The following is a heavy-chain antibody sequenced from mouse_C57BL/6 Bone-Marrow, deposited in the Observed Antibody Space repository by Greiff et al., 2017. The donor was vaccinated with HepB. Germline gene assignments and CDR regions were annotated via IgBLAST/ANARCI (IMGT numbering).Heavy chain of an antibody. Sequence: VKLVESGAELARPGASVKMSCKASGYTFTSYTMHWVKQRPGQGLEWIGYINPSSGYTKYNQKFKDKATLTADKSSSTAYMQLSSLTSEDSAVYYCARLLYFDYWGQGTTLTVSS. V-gene: IGHV1-4*01. CDR2: INPSSGYT. D-gene: IGHD1-1*01. J-gene: IGHJ2*01. CDR3: ARLLYFDY. CDR1: GYTFTSYT.